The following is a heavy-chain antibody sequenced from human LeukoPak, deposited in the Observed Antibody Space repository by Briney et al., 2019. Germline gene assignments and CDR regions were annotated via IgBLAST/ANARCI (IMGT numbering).Heavy chain of an antibody. V-gene: IGHV6-1*01. Sequence: SQTLSLTCAISGDSVSSNSAAWNWIRQSPSRGLEWLGRTYYRSKWYNGYAVSVKSRITINPDTSKNPFSLQLNSVTPEDTAVYYCARSESQVTGLDWYFDLWGRGTLVTVSS. CDR1: GDSVSSNSAA. D-gene: IGHD7-27*01. J-gene: IGHJ2*01. CDR3: ARSESQVTGLDWYFDL. CDR2: TYYRSKWYN.